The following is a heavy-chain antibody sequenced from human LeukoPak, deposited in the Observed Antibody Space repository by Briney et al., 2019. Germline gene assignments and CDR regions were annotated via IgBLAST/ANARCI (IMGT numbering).Heavy chain of an antibody. Sequence: SVKVSCKASGGTFSKYAISWVRQAPGQGLEWMGRIIPILALANYAQKFQGRVTMTRDTSTSTVYMELNSLRSEDTAVYYCAKGYCSGGTCYSYDYWGQGTLVTVSS. V-gene: IGHV1-69*04. D-gene: IGHD2-15*01. CDR2: IIPILALA. CDR1: GGTFSKYA. J-gene: IGHJ4*02. CDR3: AKGYCSGGTCYSYDY.